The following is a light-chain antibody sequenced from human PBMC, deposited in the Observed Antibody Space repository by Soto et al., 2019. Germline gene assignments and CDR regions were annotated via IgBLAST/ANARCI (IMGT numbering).Light chain of an antibody. CDR1: SGHSSYA. CDR3: QTWGTGIGV. Sequence: QAVVTQSPSASASLGASVRLTCTLSSGHSSYAIAWHQQQPEKGPRYLMKVNGDGSHSKGDGIPDRFSGSSSGAERYLTISSLQSDDEAEYYCQTWGTGIGVFGGGTKLTVL. V-gene: IGLV4-69*01. CDR2: VNGDGSH. J-gene: IGLJ2*01.